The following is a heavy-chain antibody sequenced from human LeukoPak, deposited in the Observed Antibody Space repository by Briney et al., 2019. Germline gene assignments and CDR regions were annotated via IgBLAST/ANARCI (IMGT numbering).Heavy chain of an antibody. CDR2: ISSSSSYI. V-gene: IGHV3-21*01. D-gene: IGHD3-10*01. CDR1: GFTFSSYS. J-gene: IGHJ4*02. Sequence: PGGSLRLSCAASGFTFSSYSMNWVRQAPGKGLEWVSSISSSSSYIYYADSVKGRFTISRDNAKNSLYLQMNSLRAEDTAVYYCARPQDPMVRGVPSDYWGRGTLVTVSS. CDR3: ARPQDPMVRGVPSDY.